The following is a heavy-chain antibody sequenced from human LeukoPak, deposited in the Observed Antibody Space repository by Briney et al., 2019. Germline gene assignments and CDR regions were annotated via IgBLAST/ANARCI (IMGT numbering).Heavy chain of an antibody. Sequence: SETLSLTCTVSGGSISSSSYYWNWIRQPAGKGLEWIGRIYTSGRTYYNPSLKSRVSMSVDTSKNQFSLKLSSVTAADTAVYYCARLSTVTTSFDYWGQGTLVTVSS. CDR3: ARLSTVTTSFDY. V-gene: IGHV4-61*02. CDR2: IYTSGRT. J-gene: IGHJ4*02. D-gene: IGHD4-11*01. CDR1: GGSISSSSYY.